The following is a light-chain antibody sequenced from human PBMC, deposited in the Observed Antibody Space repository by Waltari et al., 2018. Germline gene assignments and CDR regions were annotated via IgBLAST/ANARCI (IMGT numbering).Light chain of an antibody. Sequence: QSALTQPRSVSGSPGQSVTISCTGSSGDVGDFTYVSWYQPHPGKAPKLMIYDVTKRPSGVPDRFSGSRSADTASLTISGLQAEDEADYYCCSYGGSYTLVVFGGGTKLTVL. J-gene: IGLJ2*01. CDR3: CSYGGSYTLVV. CDR1: SGDVGDFTY. CDR2: DVT. V-gene: IGLV2-11*01.